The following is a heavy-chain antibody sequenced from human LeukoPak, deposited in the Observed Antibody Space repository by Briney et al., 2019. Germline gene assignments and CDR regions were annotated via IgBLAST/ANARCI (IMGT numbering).Heavy chain of an antibody. D-gene: IGHD3-16*01. Sequence: GGSLRLSCAASGFTFSNYWMSWVRQAPGKGLEWVANIKQDGSEKNYVDSVKGRFTISRDNAKNSLHLQMNSLRAEDTAVYYCARVRGLANFDYWGQGTLVTVSS. CDR3: ARVRGLANFDY. J-gene: IGHJ4*02. CDR2: IKQDGSEK. V-gene: IGHV3-7*01. CDR1: GFTFSNYW.